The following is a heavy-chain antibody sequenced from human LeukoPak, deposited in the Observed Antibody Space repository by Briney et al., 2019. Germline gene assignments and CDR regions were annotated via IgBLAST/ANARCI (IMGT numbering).Heavy chain of an antibody. J-gene: IGHJ4*02. Sequence: GGSLRLSCAASGFTFSSYSMNWVRQAPGKGLEWVAVIWYDGINKFHADSVRGRFTISRDNSKNTVYLQMNSLRAEDTAVYYCTRERKSGIAAFDYWGQGTLVTVSS. D-gene: IGHD6-13*01. CDR2: IWYDGINK. CDR1: GFTFSSYS. CDR3: TRERKSGIAAFDY. V-gene: IGHV3-33*08.